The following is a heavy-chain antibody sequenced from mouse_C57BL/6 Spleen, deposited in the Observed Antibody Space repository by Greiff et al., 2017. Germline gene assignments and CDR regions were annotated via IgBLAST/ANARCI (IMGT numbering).Heavy chain of an antibody. Sequence: QVQLQQSGAELARPGASVKLSCKASGYTFTSYGISWVKQRTGQGLEWIGEIYPRSGNTYYNEKVKGKATLTADKSSSTAYMELRSLTSEDSAVYFCAGYYDYDGGYAMDYWGQGTSVTVSS. J-gene: IGHJ4*01. CDR1: GYTFTSYG. V-gene: IGHV1-81*01. CDR3: AGYYDYDGGYAMDY. CDR2: IYPRSGNT. D-gene: IGHD2-4*01.